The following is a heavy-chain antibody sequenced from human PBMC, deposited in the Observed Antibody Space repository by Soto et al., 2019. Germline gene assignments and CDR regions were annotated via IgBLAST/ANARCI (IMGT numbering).Heavy chain of an antibody. V-gene: IGHV4-59*01. CDR1: GGSISSYY. J-gene: IGHJ6*02. D-gene: IGHD2-15*01. CDR3: ARTKSVAATHYYYYYGMDV. CDR2: IYYSGST. Sequence: SETLSLTCTVSGGSISSYYWSWIRQPPGKGLEWIGYIYYSGSTNYNPSLKSRVTISVDTSKNQFSLKLSSVTAADTAVYYCARTKSVAATHYYYYYGMDVWGQGTTVTVSS.